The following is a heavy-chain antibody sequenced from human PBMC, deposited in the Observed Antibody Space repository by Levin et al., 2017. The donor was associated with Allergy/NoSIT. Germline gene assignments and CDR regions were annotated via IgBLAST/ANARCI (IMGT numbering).Heavy chain of an antibody. J-gene: IGHJ4*02. V-gene: IGHV3-21*01. CDR1: GFTFSSYS. CDR2: ISSSSTYI. D-gene: IGHD5-12*01. CDR3: ARGRPLVATFDY. Sequence: AGGSLRLSCAASGFTFSSYSMNWVRQAPGKGLEWVSSISSSSTYIYYADSVKGRFTISRDNAKNSLYLQMNSLRAEDTAVYYCARGRPLVATFDYWGQGTLVTVSS.